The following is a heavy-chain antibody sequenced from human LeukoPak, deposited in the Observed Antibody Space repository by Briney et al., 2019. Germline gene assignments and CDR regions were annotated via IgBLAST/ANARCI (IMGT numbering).Heavy chain of an antibody. Sequence: ASVKVSCKASGYTFTDYYMHWERQAPGQGLEWMGWINSNTGGTNYVQKFQGRVTMTRDTSISTLYMELSGLRSDDTAVYYCARDLGLTCISTSCPPDYWGQGTLVTVSS. CDR3: ARDLGLTCISTSCPPDY. V-gene: IGHV1-2*02. J-gene: IGHJ4*02. CDR1: GYTFTDYY. D-gene: IGHD2-2*01. CDR2: INSNTGGT.